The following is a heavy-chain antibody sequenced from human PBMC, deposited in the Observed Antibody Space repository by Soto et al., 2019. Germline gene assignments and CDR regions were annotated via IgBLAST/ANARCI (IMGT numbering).Heavy chain of an antibody. CDR1: GFTFSSYG. J-gene: IGHJ3*01. Sequence: QVQVVESGGGVVQPGRSLRLSCAASGFTFSSYGMHWVRQAPGKGLEWVAVIWYDGSNKYYGDSGKGRFTISRDNSENKVYLQMNNLRAEDTAVYYCARDRARGCDAFDFWGQGTMVTVSS. CDR2: IWYDGSNK. CDR3: ARDRARGCDAFDF. V-gene: IGHV3-33*01. D-gene: IGHD3-10*01.